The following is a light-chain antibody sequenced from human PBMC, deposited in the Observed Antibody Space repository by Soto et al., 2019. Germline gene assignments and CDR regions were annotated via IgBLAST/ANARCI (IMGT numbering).Light chain of an antibody. Sequence: EIVLTQSPGTLSLSPGERATLSCRASQSVSSSYLAWYQQKPGQAPRLLIYGASSRATGIPARLSGSGSGTDFSLPISRLQHEDFAVYYCRQYGSSPWTFGQGTKVEIK. J-gene: IGKJ1*01. V-gene: IGKV3-20*01. CDR3: RQYGSSPWT. CDR1: QSVSSSY. CDR2: GAS.